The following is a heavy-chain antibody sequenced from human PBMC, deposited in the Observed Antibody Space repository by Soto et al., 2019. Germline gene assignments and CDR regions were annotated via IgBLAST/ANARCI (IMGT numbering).Heavy chain of an antibody. J-gene: IGHJ4*02. Sequence: PGGSLRLSCAASGFTFSSYIMNWVRQAPGKGLEWVSSISSSSSYIYYADSVKGRFTISRDNAKNSLYLQMNSLRAEDTAVYYCASSAFSGWYRWGQGTLVTVS. D-gene: IGHD6-19*01. CDR3: ASSAFSGWYR. CDR2: ISSSSSYI. V-gene: IGHV3-21*01. CDR1: GFTFSSYI.